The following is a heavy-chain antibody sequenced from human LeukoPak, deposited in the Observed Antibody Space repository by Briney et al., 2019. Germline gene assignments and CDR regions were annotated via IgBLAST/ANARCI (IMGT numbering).Heavy chain of an antibody. J-gene: IGHJ5*02. CDR2: INRSGSI. CDR3: ARVRITRVRGANNWFDP. CDR1: GGCLRGYY. V-gene: IGHV4-34*01. D-gene: IGHD3-10*01. Sequence: SDTLSLTCAVYGGCLRGYYWHWIRQPPRKGLEWIGEINRSGSINYSPPLKSRVTISLDTSNSQYSLKLSSVTAADTAVYYCARVRITRVRGANNWFDPWGQGTLVTVSS.